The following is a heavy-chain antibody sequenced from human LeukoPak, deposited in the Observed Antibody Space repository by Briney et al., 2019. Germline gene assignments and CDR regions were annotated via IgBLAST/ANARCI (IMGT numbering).Heavy chain of an antibody. V-gene: IGHV1-46*01. D-gene: IGHD6-13*01. CDR2: ISPSGGST. J-gene: IGHJ5*02. CDR3: ARVDGSSWGKIWFDP. CDR1: GYTFTSYY. Sequence: ASVKVSCKASGYTFTSYYMHWVRQAPGQGLEWMGIISPSGGSTSSAQKYQGRVTMTRDMSTSTVYMELSSLRSEDTAVYYCARVDGSSWGKIWFDPWGQGTLVTVSS.